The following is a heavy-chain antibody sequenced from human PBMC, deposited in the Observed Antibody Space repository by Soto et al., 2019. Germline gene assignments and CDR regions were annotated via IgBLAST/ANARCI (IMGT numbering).Heavy chain of an antibody. CDR1: GDSINNSHW. V-gene: IGHV4-4*02. CDR3: GGESNSSPARGPNRVRP. CDR2: TYHSGTT. J-gene: IGHJ5*02. D-gene: IGHD6-13*01. Sequence: QVQLQESGPGLVQPSGTLSLTCAVSGDSINNSHWWSWVRQTPGKGLEWIGETYHSGTTNYNPSLKTRVTKTKSQSKDQFSLKINPWTAAGPGVDFWGGESNSSPARGPNRVRPWGQGTLVTVSS.